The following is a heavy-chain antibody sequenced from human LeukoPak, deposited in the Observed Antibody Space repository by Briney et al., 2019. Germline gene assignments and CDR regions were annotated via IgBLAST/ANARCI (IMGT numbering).Heavy chain of an antibody. CDR1: GGSIGSYY. D-gene: IGHD3-22*01. J-gene: IGHJ4*02. CDR2: IYYSGST. V-gene: IGHV4-59*01. CDR3: ARALKNYYDSSGYLDY. Sequence: SETLSLTCTVSGGSIGSYYWSWIRQPPGKGLEWIGYIYYSGSTNYNPSLKSRVTISVDTSKSQFSLKLSSVTAADTAVYYCARALKNYYDSSGYLDYWGQGTLVTASS.